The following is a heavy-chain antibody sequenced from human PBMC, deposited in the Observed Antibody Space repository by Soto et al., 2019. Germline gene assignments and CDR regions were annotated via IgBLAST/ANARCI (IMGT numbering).Heavy chain of an antibody. V-gene: IGHV3-15*01. CDR2: IKRRSDGGAA. CDR3: TSTLAL. CDR1: GFTFSNAW. J-gene: IGHJ4*02. Sequence: EVQLVESGGGLVKPGGSLRLSCAASGFTFSNAWLTWVRQAPGEGLEWVGRIKRRSDGGAADYAAPVKDRFTISRDDSKSTFYLQMNSLTTEDTAVYYCTSTLALWGQGTLVTVSS.